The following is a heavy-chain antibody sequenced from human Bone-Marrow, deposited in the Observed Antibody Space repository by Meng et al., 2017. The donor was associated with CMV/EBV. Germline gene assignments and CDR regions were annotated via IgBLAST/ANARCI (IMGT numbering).Heavy chain of an antibody. V-gene: IGHV3-21*01. CDR1: GFTFSSYS. J-gene: IGHJ1*01. CDR3: ARALGVVGAIRSFQH. CDR2: ISSSSSNI. Sequence: GGSLRPSCAASGFTFSSYSMNWVRQAPGKGLEWVSSISSSSSNIYYADSVKGRFTISRDNAKNSLFRQMNSLRAEDTPVNYCARALGVVGAIRSFQHWGQGTLVTVSS. D-gene: IGHD1-26*01.